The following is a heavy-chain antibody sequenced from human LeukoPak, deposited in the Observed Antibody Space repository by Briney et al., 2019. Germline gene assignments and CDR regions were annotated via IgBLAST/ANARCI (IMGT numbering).Heavy chain of an antibody. D-gene: IGHD2-21*02. Sequence: GGSLRLSCAASGFTFSSYEMNWVRQAPGKGLEWVSYISSSGSTIYYADSVKGRFTISRDNSKNTLYLQMNTLRAEDTAVYYCAKVGCGADCYPYYFDYWGQGTLVTVSS. V-gene: IGHV3-48*03. CDR3: AKVGCGADCYPYYFDY. CDR1: GFTFSSYE. CDR2: ISSSGSTI. J-gene: IGHJ4*02.